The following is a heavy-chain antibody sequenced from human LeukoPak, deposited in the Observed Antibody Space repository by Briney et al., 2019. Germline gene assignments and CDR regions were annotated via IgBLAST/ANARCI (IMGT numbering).Heavy chain of an antibody. J-gene: IGHJ4*02. CDR2: IWYDGSNK. CDR3: AKEGLGLDYFDY. Sequence: GGSLRLSCAASGFTFSSYGMHWVRQAPGKGLEWVAVIWYDGSNKYYADSVKGRFTISRDNSKNTLYLQMNSLRAEDTAVYYCAKEGLGLDYFDYWGQGTLVTVSS. V-gene: IGHV3-30*02. D-gene: IGHD1-26*01. CDR1: GFTFSSYG.